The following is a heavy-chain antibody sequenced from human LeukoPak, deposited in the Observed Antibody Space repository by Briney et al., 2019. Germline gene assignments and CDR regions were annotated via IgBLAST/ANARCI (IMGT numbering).Heavy chain of an antibody. CDR1: GYTFTGYY. J-gene: IGHJ5*02. Sequence: ASVKVSCKASGYTFTGYYMHWVRQAPGQGLEWMGWINPNSGGTNYAQKFQGRVTMTRDTSISTAYMELSRLRSDDTAVYYCASHWDWFGDAQGFDPWGQGTLVTVSS. V-gene: IGHV1-2*02. D-gene: IGHD3-10*01. CDR2: INPNSGGT. CDR3: ASHWDWFGDAQGFDP.